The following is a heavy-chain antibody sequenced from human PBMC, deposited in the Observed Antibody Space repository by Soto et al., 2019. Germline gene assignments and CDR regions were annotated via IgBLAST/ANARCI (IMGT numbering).Heavy chain of an antibody. CDR3: ARDSIAAAEPYYYGMDV. D-gene: IGHD6-13*01. CDR2: ISAYNGNT. CDR1: GYTFTSYG. J-gene: IGHJ6*02. V-gene: IGHV1-18*01. Sequence: QVQLVQSGAEVKKPGASVKVSCKASGYTFTSYGISWVRQAPGQGLEWMGWISAYNGNTNYAQKLQGRVTMTTDTSTSTAYMELRSLRSDDTAEHYCARDSIAAAEPYYYGMDVWGQGTTVTVSS.